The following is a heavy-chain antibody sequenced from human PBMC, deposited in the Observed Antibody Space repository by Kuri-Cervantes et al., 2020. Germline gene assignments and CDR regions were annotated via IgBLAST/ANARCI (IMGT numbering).Heavy chain of an antibody. D-gene: IGHD3-10*01. CDR3: AKRSASYYFDY. Sequence: GESLKISCAATGFTFSSYGMHWVRQAPGKGLEWVAVIWYDGSNKYYADSVKGRFTISRDNSKNTLYLQMNSLRAEDTAMYYCAKRSASYYFDYWGQGTLVTVSS. CDR1: GFTFSSYG. CDR2: IWYDGSNK. V-gene: IGHV3-33*06. J-gene: IGHJ4*02.